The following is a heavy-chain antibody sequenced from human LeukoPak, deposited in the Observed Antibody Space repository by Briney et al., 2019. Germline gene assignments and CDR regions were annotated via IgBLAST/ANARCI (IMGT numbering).Heavy chain of an antibody. J-gene: IGHJ4*02. D-gene: IGHD3-22*01. CDR1: GYTLTELS. CDR2: FDPEDGET. CDR3: ATGHSSGYYSFDY. Sequence: ASVKVSCKVSGYTLTELSMHWVRQAPGKGLEWMGGFDPEDGETIYAQKFPGRVTMTEDTSTDTAYMELSSLRSEDTAVYYCATGHSSGYYSFDYWGQGTLVTVSS. V-gene: IGHV1-24*01.